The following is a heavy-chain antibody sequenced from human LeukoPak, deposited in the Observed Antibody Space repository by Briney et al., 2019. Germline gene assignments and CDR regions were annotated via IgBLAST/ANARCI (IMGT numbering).Heavy chain of an antibody. J-gene: IGHJ4*02. CDR2: IKPDGSET. CDR1: GFAFSTYW. Sequence: GGSLRLSCAASGFAFSTYWMSWVRQAPGKGLEWVANIKPDGSETYYVDSVEGRFTISRDNAKSSLYLQMNSLRDGDTALYYCVGDPGDYWGQGTLVTVSS. CDR3: VGDPGDY. V-gene: IGHV3-7*01.